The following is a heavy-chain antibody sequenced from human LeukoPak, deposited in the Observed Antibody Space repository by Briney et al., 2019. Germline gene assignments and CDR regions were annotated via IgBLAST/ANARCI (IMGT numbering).Heavy chain of an antibody. CDR1: GFNFDSYW. CDR3: ATSYASSGND. CDR2: IKQDGRAK. V-gene: IGHV3-7*01. Sequence: VGSLRLSCAASGFNFDSYWMSWVRQAPGKGLEWVANIKQDGRAKYYVGSVKGRFTISRDNAKSSLYLQMNSLRVEDTAVYYCATSYASSGNDWGQGTLVTVSS. D-gene: IGHD3-22*01. J-gene: IGHJ4*02.